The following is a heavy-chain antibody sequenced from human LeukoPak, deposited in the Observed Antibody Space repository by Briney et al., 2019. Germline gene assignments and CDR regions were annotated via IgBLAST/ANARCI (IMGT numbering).Heavy chain of an antibody. D-gene: IGHD4-11*01. J-gene: IGHJ4*02. CDR1: GGPIRSYY. CDR2: IHYSGNT. V-gene: IGHV4-59*08. Sequence: PSDTLSLTCSVSGGPIRSYYWSWLRQPPGKGLEGKGLEWIGFIHYSGNTSYNPSLKSRVTISLDTSRTQFTLKLTSVTAADTAVYYCASSECNYARWGQGILVTVSS. CDR3: ASSECNYAR.